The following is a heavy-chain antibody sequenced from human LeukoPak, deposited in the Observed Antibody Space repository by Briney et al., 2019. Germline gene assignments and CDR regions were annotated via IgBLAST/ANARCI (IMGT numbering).Heavy chain of an antibody. CDR2: IYYSGST. J-gene: IGHJ4*02. D-gene: IGHD1-1*01. CDR1: GGSISSSSYY. V-gene: IGHV4-61*05. CDR3: ASTRERYVNYYFDY. Sequence: SETLSLTCTVSGGSISSSSYYWGWIRQPPGKGLEWIGYIYYSGSTNYNPSLKSRVTISVDTSKNQFSPKLSSVTAADTAVYYCASTRERYVNYYFDYWGQGTLVTVSS.